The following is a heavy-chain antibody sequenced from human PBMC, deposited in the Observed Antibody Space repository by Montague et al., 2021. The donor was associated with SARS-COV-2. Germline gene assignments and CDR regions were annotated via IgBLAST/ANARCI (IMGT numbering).Heavy chain of an antibody. Sequence: TLSLTCTVSGGSISSGSYYWSWIRQPAGKGLEWIVHIYTSGSTNYNPSLKSRVTISVDTSKNQFSLKLSSVTAADTAVYYCARGLLYGSGSHFDYWGQGTLVTVSS. CDR1: GGSISSGSYY. D-gene: IGHD3-10*01. V-gene: IGHV4-61*09. J-gene: IGHJ4*02. CDR3: ARGLLYGSGSHFDY. CDR2: IYTSGST.